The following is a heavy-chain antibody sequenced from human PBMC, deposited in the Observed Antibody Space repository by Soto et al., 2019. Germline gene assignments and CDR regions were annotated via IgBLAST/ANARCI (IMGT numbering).Heavy chain of an antibody. CDR2: IRTDANTYAT. J-gene: IGHJ6*02. V-gene: IGHV3-73*02. CDR3: TRRQFYYFGLDV. CDR1: GFSFSGSA. D-gene: IGHD6-19*01. Sequence: QLVESGGALVQPGESLKLSCAGSGFSFSGSAIQWVRQAPGKGLEWVGRIRTDANTYATAYAASVTGRFTISRDDSRNTAYLQMNSLKTEDTAVYFCTRRQFYYFGLDVWGQGTTVIVSS.